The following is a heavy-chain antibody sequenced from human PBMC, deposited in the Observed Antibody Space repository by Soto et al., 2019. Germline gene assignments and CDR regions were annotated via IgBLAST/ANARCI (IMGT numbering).Heavy chain of an antibody. CDR1: GFTFGDYA. J-gene: IGHJ4*02. D-gene: IGHD7-27*01. V-gene: IGHV3-49*04. CDR2: IRSKAYGGTT. CDR3: TRGGNSATYWGLFDY. Sequence: PGGSLRLSCTASGFTFGDYAMSWVRQAPGKGLEWVGFIRSKAYGGTTEYAASVKGRFTISRDNAKNTLYLQMDSLGADDTAVYYCTRGGNSATYWGLFDYWGQGALVTVSS.